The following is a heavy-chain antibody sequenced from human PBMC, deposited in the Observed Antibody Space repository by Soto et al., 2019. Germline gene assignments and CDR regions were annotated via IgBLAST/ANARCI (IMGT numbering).Heavy chain of an antibody. D-gene: IGHD2-15*01. J-gene: IGHJ5*02. CDR1: GYTFTSYA. V-gene: IGHV1-3*01. Sequence: QVQLVQSGAEVKKPGASVKVSCKASGYTFTSYAIHWVRQAPGQRLAGMGWINAGNGNTKYSPKFQGRVTITRDTSASTAYVGLSSLRSEDTAVYYCARGVVGTGGRWERVYSRPEGPWGQGTLVTVSS. CDR3: ARGVVGTGGRWERVYSRPEGP. CDR2: INAGNGNT.